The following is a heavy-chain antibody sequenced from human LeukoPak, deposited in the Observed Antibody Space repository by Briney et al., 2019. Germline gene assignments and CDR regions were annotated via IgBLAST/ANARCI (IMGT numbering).Heavy chain of an antibody. Sequence: GGSLRLSCAASGFIFDDYAMHWVRQAPGKGLEWVSGISWNSGSIGYADSVKGRFTISRDNAKNSLYLQMNSLRAEDTALYYCAKSQFQYGENVDYWGQGTLVTVSS. V-gene: IGHV3-9*01. J-gene: IGHJ4*02. CDR3: AKSQFQYGENVDY. D-gene: IGHD7-27*01. CDR1: GFIFDDYA. CDR2: ISWNSGSI.